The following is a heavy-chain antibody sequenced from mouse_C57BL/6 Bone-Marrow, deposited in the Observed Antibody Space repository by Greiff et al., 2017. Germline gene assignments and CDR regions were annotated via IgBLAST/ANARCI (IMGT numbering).Heavy chain of an antibody. CDR2: INTGSGGT. CDR3: ARYYSGSTYYLDY. CDR1: GYAFTTYL. V-gene: IGHV1-54*01. D-gene: IGHD1-1*01. J-gene: IGHJ2*01. Sequence: QVQLQQSGAELVRPGTSVKVSCKASGYAFTTYLIEWVKQRPGQGLEWNGVINTGSGGTNYNEKFQGKATLTADKSSSTAYMPLSILTSADSAVYFGARYYSGSTYYLDYWGQGTTLTVSS.